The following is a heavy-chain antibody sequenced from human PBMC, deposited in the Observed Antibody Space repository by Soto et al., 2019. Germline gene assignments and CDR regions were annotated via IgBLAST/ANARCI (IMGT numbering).Heavy chain of an antibody. J-gene: IGHJ4*02. D-gene: IGHD1-7*01. V-gene: IGHV3-30*18. Sequence: VGSLRLSCAASGFTFSSYGMHWVRQAPGKGLEWVAVISYDGSNKYYADSVKGRFTISRDNSKNTLYLQMNSLRAEDTAVYYCAKDPVSAGTTYYFDYWGQRTLVTVSS. CDR3: AKDPVSAGTTYYFDY. CDR2: ISYDGSNK. CDR1: GFTFSSYG.